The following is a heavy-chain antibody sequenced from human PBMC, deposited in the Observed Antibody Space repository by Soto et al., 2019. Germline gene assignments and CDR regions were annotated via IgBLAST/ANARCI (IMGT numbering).Heavy chain of an antibody. CDR3: ARDQLEGNWFDP. V-gene: IGHV4-30-2*01. D-gene: IGHD1-1*01. Sequence: SETLSLTCTVSCGSISSSGYSWNWIRQPPGKGLEWIGYIYHSGSTLYNPSLKSRVTISVDKSKNQFSLKLSSVTAADTAVYYCARDQLEGNWFDPWGQGTLVTVSS. J-gene: IGHJ5*02. CDR1: CGSISSSGYS. CDR2: IYHSGST.